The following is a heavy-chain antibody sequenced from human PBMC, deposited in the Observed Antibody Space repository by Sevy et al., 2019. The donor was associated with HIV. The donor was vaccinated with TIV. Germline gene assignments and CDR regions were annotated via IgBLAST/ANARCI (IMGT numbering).Heavy chain of an antibody. J-gene: IGHJ6*01. CDR1: GYSFTSYW. CDR2: IYPGDSDT. V-gene: IGHV5-51*01. CDR3: ARHSYDPHRVPFHPGMDV. D-gene: IGHD5-12*01. Sequence: GESLKISCKGSGYSFTSYWIGWVRQMPGKGLEWMGIIYPGDSDTRYSPSFQGQVTISADKSISTAYLQWSSLKASDTAMYYCARHSYDPHRVPFHPGMDVWGQGTTVTVSS.